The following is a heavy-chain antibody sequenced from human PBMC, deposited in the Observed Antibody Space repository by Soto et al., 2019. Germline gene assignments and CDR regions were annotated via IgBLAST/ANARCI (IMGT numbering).Heavy chain of an antibody. CDR1: GFTFSSYS. V-gene: IGHV3-48*02. J-gene: IGHJ4*02. Sequence: GGSLRLSCAASGFTFSSYSMNWVRQAPGKGLEWVSYISSSSSTIYYADSVKGRFTISRDNAKNSLYLQMNSLRDEDTAVYYCARTGRTYYYDSSAYHFDYWGQGTLVTVSS. CDR3: ARTGRTYYYDSSAYHFDY. CDR2: ISSSSSTI. D-gene: IGHD3-22*01.